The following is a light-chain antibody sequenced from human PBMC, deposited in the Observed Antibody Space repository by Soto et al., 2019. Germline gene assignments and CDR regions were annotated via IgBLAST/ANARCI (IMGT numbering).Light chain of an antibody. CDR1: QSLGTW. Sequence: DIQMNLSPSTLSASVGDRVTIPCRASQSLGTWLAWYQQKSGKAPNLLIHEASNLEDGVPSRFSGRGSGTEFTLTISSLQPDDFATYYCHQSSSYSWTFGQGAKVDIK. J-gene: IGKJ1*01. CDR2: EAS. CDR3: HQSSSYSWT. V-gene: IGKV1-5*03.